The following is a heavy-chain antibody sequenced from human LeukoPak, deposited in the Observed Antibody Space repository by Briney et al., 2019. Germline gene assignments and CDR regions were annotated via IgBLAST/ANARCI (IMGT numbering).Heavy chain of an antibody. J-gene: IGHJ4*02. CDR3: ARAPRWYSSSWYIKN. CDR1: GGSISSGSYY. V-gene: IGHV4-61*02. D-gene: IGHD6-13*01. Sequence: SETLSLTCTVSGGSISSGSYYWSWIRQPAGKGLEWIGRSYTIGSTTYNPSLKSRLTTSVDTSKNHFSLKLSSGTAADTAVYYCARAPRWYSSSWYIKNWGQGTLVTVSS. CDR2: SYTIGST.